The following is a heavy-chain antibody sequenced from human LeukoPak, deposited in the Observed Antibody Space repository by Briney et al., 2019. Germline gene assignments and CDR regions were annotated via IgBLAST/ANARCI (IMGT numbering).Heavy chain of an antibody. D-gene: IGHD3-22*01. CDR3: AKGADYYDSSGYMNDY. V-gene: IGHV3-33*06. CDR2: IWYDGSNK. J-gene: IGHJ4*02. CDR1: GFTFSSYG. Sequence: PGRSLRLSCAASGFTFSSYGMHWVRQAPGKGLEWVAVIWYDGSNKYYADSVKGRFTISRDNSKNTLYLKMNSLRAEDTAVYYCAKGADYYDSSGYMNDYWGQGTLVTVSS.